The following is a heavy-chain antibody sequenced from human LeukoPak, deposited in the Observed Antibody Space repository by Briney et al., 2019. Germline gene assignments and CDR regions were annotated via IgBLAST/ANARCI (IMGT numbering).Heavy chain of an antibody. V-gene: IGHV4-4*07. Sequence: SETLSLTCTVSGGSISSYYWSWIRQPAGKGLEWIGRIYTSGSTNYNPSLKSRVTMSVDTSKNQFSLKLSSVTATDTAVYYCARGYYHDSSGYYYTGAFDIWGQGTMVTVSS. CDR2: IYTSGST. D-gene: IGHD3-22*01. J-gene: IGHJ3*02. CDR1: GGSISSYY. CDR3: ARGYYHDSSGYYYTGAFDI.